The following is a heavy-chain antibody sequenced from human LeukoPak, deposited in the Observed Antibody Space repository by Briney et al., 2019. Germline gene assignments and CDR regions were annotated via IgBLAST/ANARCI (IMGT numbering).Heavy chain of an antibody. CDR1: GYTFDTYW. CDR3: ARSGGNGFRFWYFDL. CDR2: IYPGDSDI. J-gene: IGHJ2*01. V-gene: IGHV5-51*01. D-gene: IGHD4-23*01. Sequence: GESLKISCKGSGYTFDTYWIGWVRQMPGKGLEWMGIIYPGDSDIRYSPSLQGQVTISVDKSISTAYLQWSSLKASDTAMYYCARSGGNGFRFWYFDLWGRGTLVTVSS.